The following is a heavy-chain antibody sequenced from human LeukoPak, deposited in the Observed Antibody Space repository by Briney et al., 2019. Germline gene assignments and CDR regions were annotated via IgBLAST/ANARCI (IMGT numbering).Heavy chain of an antibody. CDR3: ARHGQGGYDAFDI. J-gene: IGHJ3*02. D-gene: IGHD3-16*01. CDR1: GGSIISYY. V-gene: IGHV4-59*08. CDR2: IYYSGST. Sequence: PSETLSLTCTVTGGSIISYYWSWMRQPPGKGLEWIGYIYYSGSTNYNPSLKSRVTISVDTSKDQFSLKLSSVTAADTAVYYCARHGQGGYDAFDIWSQGTMVTVSS.